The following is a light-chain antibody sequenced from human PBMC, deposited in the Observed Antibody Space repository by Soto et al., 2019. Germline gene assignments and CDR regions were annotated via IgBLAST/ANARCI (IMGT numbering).Light chain of an antibody. V-gene: IGLV2-14*01. J-gene: IGLJ1*01. Sequence: SGLDQPSSGFGAPGQVITIPCTGTSKAVGAYNYDSWYQQYPGEAPKVIIYDVSHRPAGVSNRFSGSKSGNTASLTISGLQTQDEADYHCSSYTSATTYVFGTGTKVTVL. CDR2: DVS. CDR1: SKAVGAYNY. CDR3: SSYTSATTYV.